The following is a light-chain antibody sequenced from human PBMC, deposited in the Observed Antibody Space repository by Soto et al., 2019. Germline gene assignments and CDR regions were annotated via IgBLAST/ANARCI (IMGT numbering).Light chain of an antibody. Sequence: EIVLTQSPGTLSLSPGERATLSCRASQSVSSSYLAWYQQKAGQAPRLLIYGASTRATGIPDRFSGSGSGTDFTLTISRLEPEDFAVYYCQQYGSSLPVTFGQGTRLDIK. CDR3: QQYGSSLPVT. CDR1: QSVSSSY. V-gene: IGKV3-20*01. J-gene: IGKJ5*01. CDR2: GAS.